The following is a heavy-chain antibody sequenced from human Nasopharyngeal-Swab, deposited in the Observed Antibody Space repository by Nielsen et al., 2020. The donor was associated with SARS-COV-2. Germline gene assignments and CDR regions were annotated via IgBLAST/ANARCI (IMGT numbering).Heavy chain of an antibody. V-gene: IGHV3-11*06. CDR3: AREDIVVVPAGSYYGMDV. D-gene: IGHD2-2*01. CDR2: ISSSSSYT. J-gene: IGHJ6*02. CDR1: GFTFSDYY. Sequence: GESLKISCAASGFTFSDYYMSWIRQAPGKGLEWVSYISSSSSYTNYADSVKGRFTISRDNAKNSLYLQMNSLRAEDTAVYYCAREDIVVVPAGSYYGMDVWGQGTTVTVSS.